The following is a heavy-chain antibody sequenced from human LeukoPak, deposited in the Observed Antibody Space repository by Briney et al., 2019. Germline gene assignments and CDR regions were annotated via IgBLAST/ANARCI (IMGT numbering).Heavy chain of an antibody. CDR3: AKDEGPH. CDR1: GFTFSNYW. Sequence: GGSLRLSCAASGFTFSNYWMTWVRQAPGKGLEWVAVISYDGSNKYYADSVKGRFTISRDNSKNTLYLQMNSLRAEDTAVYYCAKDEGPHWGQGTLVTVSS. J-gene: IGHJ1*01. V-gene: IGHV3-30*18. CDR2: ISYDGSNK.